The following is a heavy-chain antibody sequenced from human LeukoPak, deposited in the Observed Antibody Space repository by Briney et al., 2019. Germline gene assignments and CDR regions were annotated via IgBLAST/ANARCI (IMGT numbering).Heavy chain of an antibody. D-gene: IGHD6-13*01. CDR3: AKDRESSSWFDY. V-gene: IGHV3-23*01. CDR1: GFTFSNYA. Sequence: GGSLRLSCAASGFTFSNYAMSLVRQAPGRGLEWVSVISERGGRTYYVDSVKGRFTISRDNSKATLFLQMNSLRVEDTAVYYCAKDRESSSWFDYWGQGTLVTVSS. CDR2: ISERGGRT. J-gene: IGHJ4*02.